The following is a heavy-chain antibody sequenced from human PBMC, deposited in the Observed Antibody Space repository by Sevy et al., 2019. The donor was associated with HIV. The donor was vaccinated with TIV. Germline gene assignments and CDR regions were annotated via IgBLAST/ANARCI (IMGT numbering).Heavy chain of an antibody. D-gene: IGHD2-2*01. Sequence: GGSLRLSCAASGFTFSSYAMSWVRQAPGKGLEWVTVISGSGGSTYYADSVKGRSTISRDTSKTTQYLQMNSLRADDTVVYYCAKGGTSAPRSWIDHWGQGTLVTVSS. V-gene: IGHV3-23*01. CDR3: AKGGTSAPRSWIDH. CDR2: ISGSGGST. CDR1: GFTFSSYA. J-gene: IGHJ5*02.